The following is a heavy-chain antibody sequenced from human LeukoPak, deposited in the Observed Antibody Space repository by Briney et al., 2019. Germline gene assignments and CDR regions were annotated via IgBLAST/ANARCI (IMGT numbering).Heavy chain of an antibody. CDR3: AKWGDYDVLTGYYVSDF. CDR1: GFTFSSYA. Sequence: GRSLRLSCAASGFTFSSYAMHWVRQAPGKGLEWVAVISYDGSNKYYADSVKGRFTISRDNSKNTLYLQMNSLRADDTAVYYCAKWGDYDVLTGYYVSDFWGQGTLVTVSS. V-gene: IGHV3-30-3*02. CDR2: ISYDGSNK. J-gene: IGHJ4*02. D-gene: IGHD3-9*01.